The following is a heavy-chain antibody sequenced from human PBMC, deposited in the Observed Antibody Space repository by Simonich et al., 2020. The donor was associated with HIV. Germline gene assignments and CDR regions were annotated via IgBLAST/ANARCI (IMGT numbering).Heavy chain of an antibody. D-gene: IGHD6-13*01. Sequence: QLQLQESGPGLVKPSETLSLTCTVSGGSISSSSYYWGWVRQPPGEGLEWIGSIYLRGSTYYNPSLKSRATISVDTSKNQFSLKLRYVTAADTAVYYCARRRYSSSVRGYFDYCGQGTLVTVSS. J-gene: IGHJ4*02. CDR2: IYLRGST. CDR1: GGSISSSSYY. V-gene: IGHV4-39*01. CDR3: ARRRYSSSVRGYFDY.